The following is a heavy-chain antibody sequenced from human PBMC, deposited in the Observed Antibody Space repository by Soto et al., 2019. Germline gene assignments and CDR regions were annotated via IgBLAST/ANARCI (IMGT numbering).Heavy chain of an antibody. CDR2: ISGSGGST. V-gene: IGHV3-23*01. Sequence: GGSLSLSCAASGFTFSSYAMSWVRQAPGKGLEWVSAISGSGGSTYYADSVKGRFTISRDNSKNTLYLQMNSLRAEDTAVYYCAKERWGLAVAASPFDYWGQGTLVTVSS. J-gene: IGHJ4*02. D-gene: IGHD6-19*01. CDR3: AKERWGLAVAASPFDY. CDR1: GFTFSSYA.